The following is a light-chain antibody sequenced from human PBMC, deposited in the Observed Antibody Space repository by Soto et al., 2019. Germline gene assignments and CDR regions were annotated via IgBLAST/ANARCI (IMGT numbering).Light chain of an antibody. CDR3: QVWDSSSDHGV. CDR1: NIGSNS. Sequence: SYELTQPPSVSVAPGKTARITCGGNNIGSNSVHWYQQKPVRAPVLVIYYDSDRPSGIPERFSGSNSGNTATLTISRVEAGDEANDYCQVWDSSSDHGVFGGGTKLTVL. J-gene: IGLJ2*01. CDR2: YDS. V-gene: IGLV3-21*04.